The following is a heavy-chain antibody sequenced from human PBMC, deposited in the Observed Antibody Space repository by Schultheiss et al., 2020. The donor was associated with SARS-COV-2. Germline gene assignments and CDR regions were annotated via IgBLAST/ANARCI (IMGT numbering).Heavy chain of an antibody. D-gene: IGHD2-8*01. CDR1: GYTFTNYY. V-gene: IGHV1-18*04. CDR3: ARVRDIALIVYGP. J-gene: IGHJ5*02. CDR2: ISAYNGNT. Sequence: ASVKVSCKASGYTFTNYYIHWVRQAPGQGLEWMGWISAYNGNTNYAQKFQGRVTITRDTSASTAYMELSSLRSEDTAVYYCARVRDIALIVYGPWGQGTLVTVSS.